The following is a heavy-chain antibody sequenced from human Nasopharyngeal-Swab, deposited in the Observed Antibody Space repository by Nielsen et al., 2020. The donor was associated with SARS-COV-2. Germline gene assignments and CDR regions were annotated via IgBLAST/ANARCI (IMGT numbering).Heavy chain of an antibody. J-gene: IGHJ6*02. CDR1: GYTLTELS. V-gene: IGHV1-24*01. Sequence: ASVKVSCEVSGYTLTELSMHWVRQAPGKGLEWMGGFDPEDGETIYAQKFQGRVTMTEDTSTDTAYMELSSLRSEDTAVYYCATDRVRFLDFGYYYYGMDVWGQGTTVTVSS. CDR3: ATDRVRFLDFGYYYYGMDV. CDR2: FDPEDGET. D-gene: IGHD3-3*01.